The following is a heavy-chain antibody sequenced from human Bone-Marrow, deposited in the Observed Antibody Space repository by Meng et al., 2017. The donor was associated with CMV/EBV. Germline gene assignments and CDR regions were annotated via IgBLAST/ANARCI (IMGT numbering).Heavy chain of an antibody. J-gene: IGHJ4*02. V-gene: IGHV3-30*04. D-gene: IGHD5-24*01. Sequence: GESLKISCAASGFTFSSYAMHWVRQAPGKGLEWVAVISYDGSNKYYADTVKGRFTISRDNSKNTLYLQMNSLRAEDTAVYYCAKEMAHARPFDHWGQGTLVTVSS. CDR1: GFTFSSYA. CDR2: ISYDGSNK. CDR3: AKEMAHARPFDH.